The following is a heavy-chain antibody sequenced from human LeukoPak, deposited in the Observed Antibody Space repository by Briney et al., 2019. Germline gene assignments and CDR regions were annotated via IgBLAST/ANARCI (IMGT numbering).Heavy chain of an antibody. V-gene: IGHV1-46*01. CDR3: AREGIVVALFDY. J-gene: IGHJ4*02. CDR1: GYTFTNYY. CDR2: FNPSGGST. Sequence: VSVKVSCKASGYTFTNYYMHWVRQAPGQGLEWLGIFNPSGGSTNYAQKFQGRVTMTRDTSTSTVYMELSSLRSEDTAIYYCAREGIVVALFDYWGQGTLVTVSS. D-gene: IGHD3-22*01.